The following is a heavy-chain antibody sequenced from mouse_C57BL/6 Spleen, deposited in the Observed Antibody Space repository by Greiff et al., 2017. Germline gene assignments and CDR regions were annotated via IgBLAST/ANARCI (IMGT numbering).Heavy chain of an antibody. CDR1: GYSITSGYY. Sequence: EVQLQQSGPGLVKPSQSLSLTCSVTGYSITSGYYWNWIRQFPGNKLEWMGYISYDGSNNYKPSLKNRISITRDTSKNQFFLKLNSVTTEDTATYYCARFYGNYAAMDYWGQGTSVTVSS. V-gene: IGHV3-6*01. CDR3: ARFYGNYAAMDY. CDR2: ISYDGSN. D-gene: IGHD2-1*01. J-gene: IGHJ4*01.